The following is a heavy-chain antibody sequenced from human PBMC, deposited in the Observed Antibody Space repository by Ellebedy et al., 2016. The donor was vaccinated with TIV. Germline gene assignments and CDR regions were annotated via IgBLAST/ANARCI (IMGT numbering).Heavy chain of an antibody. D-gene: IGHD3-3*01. V-gene: IGHV3-23*01. CDR2: ISGRGDII. CDR1: GFTFSSCS. J-gene: IGHJ4*02. CDR3: AKRPRVFGDFYFDS. Sequence: GESLKISCVVSGFTFSSCSMSWVRQAPGKGLEWVSAISGRGDIIKYADTVKGRFTISRDNSKNTLYLQMANLRAEDTAVYYCAKRPRVFGDFYFDSWGQGALVTVYS.